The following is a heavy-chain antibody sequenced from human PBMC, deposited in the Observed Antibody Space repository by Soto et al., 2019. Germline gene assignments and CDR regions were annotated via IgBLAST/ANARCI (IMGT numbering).Heavy chain of an antibody. Sequence: SSVKVYCKAAGYTLTIYGISWVRQAPGQGLEWMGWISAYNGNTNYAQKLQGRVIMTTDTSTSTAYMELRSLRSDDTAVYYCAREAQAYYYASGSYPPDYWAQGTLLTVSS. J-gene: IGHJ4*02. CDR3: AREAQAYYYASGSYPPDY. V-gene: IGHV1-18*01. CDR1: GYTLTIYG. D-gene: IGHD3-10*01. CDR2: ISAYNGNT.